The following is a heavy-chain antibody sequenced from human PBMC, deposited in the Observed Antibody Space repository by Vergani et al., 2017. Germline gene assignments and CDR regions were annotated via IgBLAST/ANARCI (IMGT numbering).Heavy chain of an antibody. CDR2: IKPNSGGT. J-gene: IGHJ3*02. V-gene: IGHV1-2*02. Sequence: QVQLVQSGAEVKKPGASVKVSCKASGYTFTGYYMQLVRQAPGQGLEWMGWIKPNSGGTNYAQQYQGRVTMTRYTSISTAHMELIRLRSDDTAVYYCARERAWVYYDSSGYYYGYDSFDIWGQGTMVTVSS. CDR3: ARERAWVYYDSSGYYYGYDSFDI. CDR1: GYTFTGYY. D-gene: IGHD3-22*01.